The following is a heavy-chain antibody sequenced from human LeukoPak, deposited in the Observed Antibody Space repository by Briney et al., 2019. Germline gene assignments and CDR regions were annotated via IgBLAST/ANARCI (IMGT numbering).Heavy chain of an antibody. J-gene: IGHJ4*02. V-gene: IGHV3-74*01. CDR2: INSDGSST. CDR1: GFTFSSYW. D-gene: IGHD1-26*01. CDR3: AVRPSGSYGSDY. Sequence: AGGSLRLSCAAPGFTFSSYWMHWVRQAPGKGLVWVSRINSDGSSTSYADSVKGRFTISRDNSKNTLYLQMNSLRAEDTAVYYCAVRPSGSYGSDYWGQGTLVTVSS.